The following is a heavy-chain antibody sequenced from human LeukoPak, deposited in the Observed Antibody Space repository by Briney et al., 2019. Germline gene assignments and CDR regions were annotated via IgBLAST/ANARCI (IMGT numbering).Heavy chain of an antibody. V-gene: IGHV4-61*02. CDR2: IYTSGTT. CDR3: ARDFDS. Sequence: SETLSLTCTVPGRSISSGSNYWSWIRQPAGKGLEWIGRIYTSGTTYYNPSLKSRVTISIDTSKNQFSLKMTSVTAADTALYYCARDFDSWGQGILVTASS. CDR1: GRSISSGSNY. J-gene: IGHJ4*02.